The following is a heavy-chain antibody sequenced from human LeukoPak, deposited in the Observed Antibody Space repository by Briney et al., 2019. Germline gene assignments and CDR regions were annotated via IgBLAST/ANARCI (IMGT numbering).Heavy chain of an antibody. Sequence: SETLSLTCTVSGGSISSSSYYWGWIRQPPGKGLEWIGSIYYSGSTYYNPSLKSRVTISVDTSKNQFSLKLSSVTAADTAVYYCARGVRGSYFRVRYYYYMDVWGKGTTVTVSS. D-gene: IGHD1-26*01. CDR3: ARGVRGSYFRVRYYYYMDV. CDR1: GGSISSSSYY. J-gene: IGHJ6*03. CDR2: IYYSGST. V-gene: IGHV4-39*07.